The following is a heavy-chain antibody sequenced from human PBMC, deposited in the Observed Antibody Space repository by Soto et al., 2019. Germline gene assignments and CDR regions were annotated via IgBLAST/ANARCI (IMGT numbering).Heavy chain of an antibody. CDR3: AREVGHGWFDP. J-gene: IGHJ5*02. V-gene: IGHV3-53*04. Sequence: EVQLVESGGGLVQPGGSLRLSCAASGFTVSSNYMSWVRQAPGKGLEWVSVIYSGGSTYYADSVKGRFTISRHNSKNTLYLQMNSLRAEDTAVYFCAREVGHGWFDPWGQGTLVTVSS. CDR2: IYSGGST. CDR1: GFTVSSNY.